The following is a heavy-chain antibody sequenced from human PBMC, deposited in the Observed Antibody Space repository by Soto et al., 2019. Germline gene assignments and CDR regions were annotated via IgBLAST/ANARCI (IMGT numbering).Heavy chain of an antibody. J-gene: IGHJ6*02. V-gene: IGHV3-30*18. CDR1: GFTFSSYG. CDR3: AKDLQDIVVVPAAILRGYYYYGMDV. D-gene: IGHD2-2*02. CDR2: ISYDGSNK. Sequence: PGGSLRLSCAASGFTFSSYGMHWVRQAPGKGLEWVAVISYDGSNKYYADSVKGRFTISRDNSKNTLYLQMNSLRAEDTAVYYCAKDLQDIVVVPAAILRGYYYYGMDVWGQGTTVTVS.